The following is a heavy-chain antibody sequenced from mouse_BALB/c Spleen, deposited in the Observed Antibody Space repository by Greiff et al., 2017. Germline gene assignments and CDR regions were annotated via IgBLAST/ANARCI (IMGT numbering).Heavy chain of an antibody. Sequence: EVQLQQSGPELVKPGASVKMSCKASGYTFTSYVMHWVKQKPGQGLEWIGYINPYNDGTKYNEKFKGKATLTSDKSSSTAYMELSSLTSEDSAVYYCARSIRSHYYAMDYWGQGTSVTVSS. CDR2: INPYNDGT. CDR1: GYTFTSYV. CDR3: ARSIRSHYYAMDY. J-gene: IGHJ4*01. D-gene: IGHD1-1*01. V-gene: IGHV1-14*01.